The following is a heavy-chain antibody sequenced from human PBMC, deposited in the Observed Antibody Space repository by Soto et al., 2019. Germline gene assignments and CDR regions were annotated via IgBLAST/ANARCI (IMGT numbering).Heavy chain of an antibody. J-gene: IGHJ4*02. Sequence: EVQLVESGGGLVQPGRSLRLSCAASGFTFDDYAMHWVRQAPGKVLEWVSGISWNSGSIGYADSVKGRFTISRDNAKNSLYLQMNSLRAEDTALYYCAKDVNYYGSGTIVGYFDYWGQGTLVTVSS. D-gene: IGHD3-10*01. CDR2: ISWNSGSI. V-gene: IGHV3-9*01. CDR3: AKDVNYYGSGTIVGYFDY. CDR1: GFTFDDYA.